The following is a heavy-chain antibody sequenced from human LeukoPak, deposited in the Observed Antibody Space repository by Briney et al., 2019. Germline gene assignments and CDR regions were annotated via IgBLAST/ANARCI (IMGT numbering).Heavy chain of an antibody. D-gene: IGHD1-26*01. CDR3: TTRGGSFSIFDY. CDR2: IKSKTDGGTT. CDR1: GFTFSDAW. J-gene: IGHJ4*02. V-gene: IGHV3-15*01. Sequence: EGSLRLSCAASGFTFSDAWMSWVRQAPGKGLEWVGRIKSKTDGGTTDYAAPVKGRFTISRDDPKNTLYLQMNSLKTEDTAVYYCTTRGGSFSIFDYWGQGTLVTVSS.